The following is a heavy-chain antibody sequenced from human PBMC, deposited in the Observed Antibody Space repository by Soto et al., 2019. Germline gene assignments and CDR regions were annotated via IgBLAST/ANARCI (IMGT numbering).Heavy chain of an antibody. D-gene: IGHD2-2*01. CDR1: GGSFSGYY. CDR3: ASNVAPAAIRGPNNWFDP. CDR2: INHSGST. J-gene: IGHJ5*02. Sequence: PSETLSLTCAVYGGSFSGYYWSWIRQPPGKGLEWIGEINHSGSTNYNPSLKSRVTISVDTSKNQFSLKLSSVTAADTAVYYCASNVAPAAIRGPNNWFDPWGQGTLVTVSS. V-gene: IGHV4-34*01.